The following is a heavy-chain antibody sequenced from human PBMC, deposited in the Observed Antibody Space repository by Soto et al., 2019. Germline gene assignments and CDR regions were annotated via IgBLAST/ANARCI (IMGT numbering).Heavy chain of an antibody. Sequence: VQLVQSGAEVKKPGSSVKLSCKASGGTFNRYTISWVRQAPGQGLEWMGGIIPIFGTANYAQKFQGRVAIIADESTSAAYMELRSLRSEYTAVYYCALWGFRDGNNSKYNYSGMDVWGQGTTVTVSS. D-gene: IGHD1-1*01. V-gene: IGHV1-69*01. CDR3: ALWGFRDGNNSKYNYSGMDV. CDR1: GGTFNRYT. CDR2: IIPIFGTA. J-gene: IGHJ6*02.